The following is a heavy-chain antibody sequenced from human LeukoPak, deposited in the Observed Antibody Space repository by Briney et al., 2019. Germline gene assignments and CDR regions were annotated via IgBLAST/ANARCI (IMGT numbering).Heavy chain of an antibody. J-gene: IGHJ4*02. CDR3: AKDRGKFIIVVPTAGENFDY. CDR1: GFTFSSCG. D-gene: IGHD2-2*01. Sequence: PGGSLRLSCAASGFTFSSCGMHWVRQAPGKGLEWVAFVWHDGRDKYYADSVKGRFTISRDNSKNTLYLQLNSLRTEDTAVYYCAKDRGKFIIVVPTAGENFDYWGQGTLVTVSS. V-gene: IGHV3-30*02. CDR2: VWHDGRDK.